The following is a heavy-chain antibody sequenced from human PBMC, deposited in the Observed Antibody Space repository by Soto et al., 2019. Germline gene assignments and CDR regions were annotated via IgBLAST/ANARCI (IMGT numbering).Heavy chain of an antibody. V-gene: IGHV3-66*01. CDR3: AKGRGYLIDS. J-gene: IGHJ4*02. CDR1: GFTVSSNY. D-gene: IGHD5-18*01. CDR2: INTGGTT. Sequence: VQLVESGGNLVQPGGSLRLSCAASGFTVSSNYMNWVRQAPGKGLEWVSIINTGGTTYYADSVKGRFTISRDDSKNTLDLQMNSLRAEDTAVYYCAKGRGYLIDSWGQGTLVIVSS.